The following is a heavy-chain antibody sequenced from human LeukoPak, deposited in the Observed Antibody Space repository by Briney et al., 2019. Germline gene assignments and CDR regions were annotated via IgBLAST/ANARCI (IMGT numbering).Heavy chain of an antibody. J-gene: IGHJ4*02. CDR2: IDGSGGST. D-gene: IGHD5-12*01. Sequence: GGSLRLSCAASGFTFSSYAMSWFRQAPGRGLEWVSAIDGSGGSTYYADSVKGRFTISRDNSKNTLYLQMNSLRAEDTAIYYCAKDRRLPWDYFVSWGQGTLVTVSS. CDR3: AKDRRLPWDYFVS. CDR1: GFTFSSYA. V-gene: IGHV3-23*01.